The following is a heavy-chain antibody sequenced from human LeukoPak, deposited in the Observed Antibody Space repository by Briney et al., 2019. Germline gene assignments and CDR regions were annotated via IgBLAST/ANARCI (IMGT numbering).Heavy chain of an antibody. D-gene: IGHD2-15*01. J-gene: IGHJ3*02. CDR2: IYYSGST. CDR3: GTCSGGSCSTDAFDI. CDR1: GGSISSSSYY. V-gene: IGHV4-39*01. Sequence: SSETLSLTCTVSGGSISSSSYYWGWIGQPPGKGLEWIGSIYYSGSTYYNPSLKSRVTISVDTSKNQFSLKLSSVTAADTAVYYCGTCSGGSCSTDAFDIWGQGTMVTVSS.